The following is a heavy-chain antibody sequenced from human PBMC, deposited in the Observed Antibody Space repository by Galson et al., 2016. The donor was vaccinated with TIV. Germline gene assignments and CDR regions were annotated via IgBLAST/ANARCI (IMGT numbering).Heavy chain of an antibody. CDR1: GGAFTTYV. Sequence: SVKVSCKASGGAFTTYVITWVRQAPGQGLEWIGGIIPIFGSANYAQKFQGRVTITTEESTSTAYMELRSLRSDGTAVYYCARPRAYSNKWWFDYWGQGTLVTVSS. V-gene: IGHV1-69*05. D-gene: IGHD2-15*01. CDR2: IIPIFGSA. CDR3: ARPRAYSNKWWFDY. J-gene: IGHJ4*02.